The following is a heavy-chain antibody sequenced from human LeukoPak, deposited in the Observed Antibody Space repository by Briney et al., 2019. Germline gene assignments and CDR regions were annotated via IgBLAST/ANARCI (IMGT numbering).Heavy chain of an antibody. CDR2: INPSGGST. D-gene: IGHD4-17*01. V-gene: IGHV1-46*01. CDR3: ARVRGYGDYDY. CDR1: GYTFTSYY. Sequence: GASVKISCKASGYTFTSYYMHWVRQAPGQGLEWMGIINPSGGSTSYAQKFQGRVTMTRDMSTSTVYMELSSLRSEDTAVYYCARVRGYGDYDYWGQGTLVTVSS. J-gene: IGHJ4*02.